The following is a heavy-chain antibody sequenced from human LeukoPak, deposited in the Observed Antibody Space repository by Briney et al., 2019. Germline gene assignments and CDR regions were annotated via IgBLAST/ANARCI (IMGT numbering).Heavy chain of an antibody. J-gene: IGHJ5*02. CDR2: IYYTGST. V-gene: IGHV4-59*01. CDR1: GGSISTFY. D-gene: IGHD3-3*01. CDR3: ARKDDSASSNWFDP. Sequence: PSETLSLTCTVSGGSISTFYWGWIRQPPGKGLEWIGYIYYTGSTNYNPSLKSRVTISVDTSKNQFSLKLISVTAADTAMYYCARKDDSASSNWFDPWGQGTLVTVSS.